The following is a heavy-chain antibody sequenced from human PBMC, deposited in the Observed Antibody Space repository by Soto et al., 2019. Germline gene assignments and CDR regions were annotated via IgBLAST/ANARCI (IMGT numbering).Heavy chain of an antibody. CDR3: ARGDATKIVVTTYYGMDV. CDR2: IIPVFGTA. Sequence: GASVKVSCKASGGSLSNYGISWVRQAPGQGLEWMGGIIPVFGTANYAQKFQGRVTITADESTSIVYMDVTSLRSEDTAVYYCARGDATKIVVTTYYGMDVWGQGTTVTGLL. CDR1: GGSLSNYG. J-gene: IGHJ6*02. V-gene: IGHV1-69*13. D-gene: IGHD4-17*01.